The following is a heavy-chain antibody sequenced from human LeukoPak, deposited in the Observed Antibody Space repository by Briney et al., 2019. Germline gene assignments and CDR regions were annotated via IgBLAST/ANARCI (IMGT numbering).Heavy chain of an antibody. V-gene: IGHV3-11*01. J-gene: IGHJ4*02. CDR1: GFTFSDYY. Sequence: GGSLRLSCAASGFTFSDYYMSWIRQAPGKGLEWVSYISSSGSTIYYADSVKGRFTISRDNAKNSLYLQMNSLRAEDTAVYYCARGLITIFGVVTDENAIDYWGQGTLVTVSS. CDR2: ISSSGSTI. D-gene: IGHD3-3*01. CDR3: ARGLITIFGVVTDENAIDY.